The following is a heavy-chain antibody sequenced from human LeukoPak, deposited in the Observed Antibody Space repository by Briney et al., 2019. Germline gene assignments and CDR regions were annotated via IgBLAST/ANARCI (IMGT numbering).Heavy chain of an antibody. CDR1: GYTFTGYY. CDR3: ARGGFNYNILTGAFDI. D-gene: IGHD3-9*01. V-gene: IGHV1-2*02. J-gene: IGHJ3*02. CDR2: INPNSGGT. Sequence: ASVKVSCKASGYTFTGYYMHWVRQAPGQGLEWMGWINPNSGGTNYAQKFQGRVTMTRDTSTSTVYMDLSSLRSEDTAVYYCARGGFNYNILTGAFDIWGQGTMVTVSS.